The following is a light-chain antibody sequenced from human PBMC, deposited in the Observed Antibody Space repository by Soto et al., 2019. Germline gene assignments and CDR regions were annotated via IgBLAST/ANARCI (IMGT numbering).Light chain of an antibody. CDR1: QSVSSSH. Sequence: EIVLTQSPGTLSLSPGERATLSSKASQSVSSSHRAWYQQKVGQPPRLLLHETSTRATGIPDRFSGSGSGTDFTLTISRLVPEDFAMYYCQQFGNSLYTFGQGTKLEI. CDR2: ETS. V-gene: IGKV3-20*01. J-gene: IGKJ2*01. CDR3: QQFGNSLYT.